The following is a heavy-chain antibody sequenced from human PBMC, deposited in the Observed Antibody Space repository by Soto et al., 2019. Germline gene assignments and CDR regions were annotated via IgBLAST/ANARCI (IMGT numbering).Heavy chain of an antibody. CDR1: GFTFSSYS. CDR3: AREVPAAINYYYGMDV. Sequence: GGSLRLSCAASGFTFSSYSMNWVRQAPGKGLEWVSSISSSSSYRYYADSVKGRFTISRDKAKNSLYLQMNSLRAEDTAVYYCAREVPAAINYYYGMDVWGQGTTVTVSS. CDR2: ISSSSSYR. V-gene: IGHV3-21*01. J-gene: IGHJ6*02. D-gene: IGHD2-2*02.